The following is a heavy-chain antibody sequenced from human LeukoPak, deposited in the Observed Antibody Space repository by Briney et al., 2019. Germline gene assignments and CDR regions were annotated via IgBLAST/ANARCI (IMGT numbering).Heavy chain of an antibody. CDR1: GFTFDDYA. V-gene: IGHV3-9*01. CDR3: AKLGYSSSSHY. D-gene: IGHD6-6*01. Sequence: SGRSLRLSCAASGFTFDDYAMHWARHAPGKGLEWVSGISWNSGSIGYADSVKGRFTISRDNAKNSLYLQMNSLRAEDTALYYCAKLGYSSSSHYWGQGTLVTVSS. J-gene: IGHJ4*02. CDR2: ISWNSGSI.